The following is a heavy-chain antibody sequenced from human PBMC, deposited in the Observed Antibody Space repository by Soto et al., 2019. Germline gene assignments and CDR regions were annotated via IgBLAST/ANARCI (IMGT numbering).Heavy chain of an antibody. CDR3: ARDLAAVPRAFDY. V-gene: IGHV4-59*01. D-gene: IGHD6-13*01. CDR2: VYYTGTT. CDR1: GGSISSYF. Sequence: SETLSLTCTVSGGSISSYFYIWVRQPPGKGLEWIGSVYYTGTTDYNPSLKSRVTISVDTSKTQFSLNLRSVTAADTAVYYCARDLAAVPRAFDYWGQGTLVTVSS. J-gene: IGHJ4*02.